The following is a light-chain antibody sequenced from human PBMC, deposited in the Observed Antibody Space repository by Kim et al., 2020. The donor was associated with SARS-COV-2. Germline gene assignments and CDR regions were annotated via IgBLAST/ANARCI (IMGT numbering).Light chain of an antibody. CDR1: QSISSW. V-gene: IGKV1-5*03. J-gene: IGKJ4*01. CDR3: QQYNSYLLT. CDR2: KAS. Sequence: DIQMTQSSSTLSASVGDRVTITCRASQSISSWLAWYQQKPGKAPKLLIYKASSLESGVPSRFSGSGSGTEFTLTISSLQPDDFATYYCQQYNSYLLTFGGGTKLEI.